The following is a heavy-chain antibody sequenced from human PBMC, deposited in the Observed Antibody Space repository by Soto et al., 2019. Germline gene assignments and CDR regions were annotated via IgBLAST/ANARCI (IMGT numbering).Heavy chain of an antibody. CDR1: GFTFTSSA. D-gene: IGHD3-16*01. Sequence: GASVKVSCKASGFTFTSSAVQWVRQARGQRLEWIGWIVVGSGNTNYAQKFQERVTITRDMSTSTAYMELSSLRSEDTAVYYCAAEGAALDYFDYWGQGTLVTVSS. CDR3: AAEGAALDYFDY. V-gene: IGHV1-58*01. CDR2: IVVGSGNT. J-gene: IGHJ4*02.